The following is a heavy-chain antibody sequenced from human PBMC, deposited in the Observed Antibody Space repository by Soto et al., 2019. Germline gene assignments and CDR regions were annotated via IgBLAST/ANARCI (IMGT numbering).Heavy chain of an antibody. Sequence: LRLSCAASGFTFDDYAMHWVRQVPGKGLEWVSGTSWNSGSIGYADSVKGRFTISRDNAKNSLYLQMNSLRTEDTALYYCAKALIAVTPPYPYYGMDVWGQGTTVTAP. CDR1: GFTFDDYA. V-gene: IGHV3-9*01. D-gene: IGHD6-19*01. CDR2: TSWNSGSI. CDR3: AKALIAVTPPYPYYGMDV. J-gene: IGHJ6*02.